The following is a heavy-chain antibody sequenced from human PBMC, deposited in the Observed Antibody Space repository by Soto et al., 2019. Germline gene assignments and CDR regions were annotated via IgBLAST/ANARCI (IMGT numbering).Heavy chain of an antibody. CDR1: GGSISSYY. CDR3: ARGSHDYGDYVDY. V-gene: IGHV4-59*01. J-gene: IGHJ4*02. Sequence: PSETLSLTCTVSGGSISSYYWSWIRQPPGKGLEWTGYIYYSGSTNYNPSLKSRVTISVDTSKNQISLKLSSVTAADTAVYYCARGSHDYGDYVDYWGQGTLVTVSS. CDR2: IYYSGST. D-gene: IGHD4-17*01.